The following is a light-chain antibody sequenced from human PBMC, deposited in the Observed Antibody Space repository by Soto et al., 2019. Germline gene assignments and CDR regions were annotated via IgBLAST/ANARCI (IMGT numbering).Light chain of an antibody. J-gene: IGLJ2*01. CDR1: SSDVGGYNF. Sequence: QSALTQPPSASGSPGQSVTISCTGTSSDVGGYNFVSWYQQHPGKAPKLMVYDVNKRPSGVPDRFSGFKSGNTASLTVSGLQAEDEADYYCSSYAGNNNLVVFGGGTQLTVL. CDR3: SSYAGNNNLVV. CDR2: DVN. V-gene: IGLV2-8*01.